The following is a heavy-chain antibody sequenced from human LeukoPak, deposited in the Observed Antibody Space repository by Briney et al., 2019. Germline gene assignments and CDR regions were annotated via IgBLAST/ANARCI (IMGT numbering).Heavy chain of an antibody. V-gene: IGHV3-30*04. CDR1: GFTFSSYA. CDR3: ASVDDLDAFAM. D-gene: IGHD5-12*01. Sequence: GGSLRLSCAASGFTFSSYAMLWVRQAPGKGLEWVAVISDDGINKYYADPVKGRFTISRDNSKNTLYLEMSSLRAEDTAVYYCASVDDLDAFAMWGQGTMVIVFS. CDR2: ISDDGINK. J-gene: IGHJ3*02.